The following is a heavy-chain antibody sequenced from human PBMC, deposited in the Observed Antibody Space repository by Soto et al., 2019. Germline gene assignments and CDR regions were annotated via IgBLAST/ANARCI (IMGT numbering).Heavy chain of an antibody. CDR2: NSGSGGST. CDR1: GFTFSSYA. V-gene: IGHV3-23*01. Sequence: GGSLRLSCAASGFTFSSYAMSWVRQAPGKGLEWVSANSGSGGSTYYADSVKGRFTISRDNSKNTLYLQMNSLRAEDTAVYYCAKGKRVVTIFGVALGAFDIWGQGTMVTVSS. D-gene: IGHD3-3*01. CDR3: AKGKRVVTIFGVALGAFDI. J-gene: IGHJ3*02.